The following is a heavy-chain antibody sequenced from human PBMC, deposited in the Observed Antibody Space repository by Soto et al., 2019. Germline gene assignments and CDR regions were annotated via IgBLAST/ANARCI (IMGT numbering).Heavy chain of an antibody. CDR1: GFTFGDYA. V-gene: IGHV3-49*03. CDR2: IRSKAYGGTT. Sequence: PGGSLRLSCTASGFTFGDYAMSWFRQAPGKGLEWVGFIRSKAYGGTTEYAASVKGRFTISRDDSKSIAYLQMNSLRSEDTAVYYCARVSPYCSSTSCLGWFDPWGQGTLVTVSS. D-gene: IGHD2-2*01. CDR3: ARVSPYCSSTSCLGWFDP. J-gene: IGHJ5*02.